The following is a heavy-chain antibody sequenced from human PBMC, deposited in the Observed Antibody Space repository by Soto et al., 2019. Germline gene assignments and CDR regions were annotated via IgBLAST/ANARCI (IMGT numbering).Heavy chain of an antibody. CDR1: GFTVSSNY. Sequence: EVQLVETGGGLIQPGGSLRLSCAASGFTVSSNYMSWVRQAPGKGLEWVSVIYSGGSTYYADSVKGRFTISRDNSKNTLYLQMNSRRAEDTAVYYCARVTFFYYDSSGANWFDPWGQGTLVTVSS. CDR3: ARVTFFYYDSSGANWFDP. CDR2: IYSGGST. J-gene: IGHJ5*02. D-gene: IGHD3-22*01. V-gene: IGHV3-53*02.